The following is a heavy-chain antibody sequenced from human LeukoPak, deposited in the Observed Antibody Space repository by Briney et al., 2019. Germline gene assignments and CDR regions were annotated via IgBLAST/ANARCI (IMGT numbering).Heavy chain of an antibody. J-gene: IGHJ6*03. CDR2: INPNSGGT. Sequence: GASVKVSCKASGYTFTGYYMHWVRQAPGQGLEWMGWINPNSGGTNYAQKFQGRVTMTRDTSISTAYMELSRLRSDDTAVYYCARADIVATIKKYYYMDVWGKGTTVTVSS. D-gene: IGHD5-12*01. CDR1: GYTFTGYY. V-gene: IGHV1-2*02. CDR3: ARADIVATIKKYYYMDV.